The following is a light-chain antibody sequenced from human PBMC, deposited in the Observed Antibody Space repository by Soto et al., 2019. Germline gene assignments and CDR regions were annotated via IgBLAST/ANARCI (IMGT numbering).Light chain of an antibody. Sequence: QSVLTQPASVSGSLGQSITISCTGSNSDFDSYKFVSWYQHHPGKAPTLVIFEVSSRPSGTSDRFSGSKSGNTASLTISGLQSEDEAHYYCSAYTKSSLWVFGGGTKVTVL. V-gene: IGLV2-14*01. CDR2: EVS. CDR3: SAYTKSSLWV. CDR1: NSDFDSYKF. J-gene: IGLJ3*02.